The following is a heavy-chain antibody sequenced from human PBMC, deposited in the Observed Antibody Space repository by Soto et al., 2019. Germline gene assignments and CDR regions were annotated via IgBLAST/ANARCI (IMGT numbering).Heavy chain of an antibody. CDR1: GFTFSDYY. V-gene: IGHV3-11*01. Sequence: GGSLRLSCAASGFTFSDYYMSWIRQAPGKGLEWVSYISSSGSTIYHADSVKGRFTISRDNAKNSLYLQMNSLRAEDTAVYYCARLMGYCSSTSCDNFDYWGQGTLVTVSS. CDR2: ISSSGSTI. CDR3: ARLMGYCSSTSCDNFDY. D-gene: IGHD2-2*02. J-gene: IGHJ4*02.